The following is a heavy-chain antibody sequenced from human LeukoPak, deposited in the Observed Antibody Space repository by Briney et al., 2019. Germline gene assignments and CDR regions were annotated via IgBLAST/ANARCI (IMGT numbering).Heavy chain of an antibody. J-gene: IGHJ4*02. Sequence: SETLSLTCTVSGGSISSSSYYWGWIRQPPGKGLEWIGSIYYSGSTYYNPSLKSRVTISVDTSKNQFSLKLSSVTAADTAVYYCARDGGQYFDYWGQGTLVTVSS. CDR2: IYYSGST. CDR3: ARDGGQYFDY. V-gene: IGHV4-39*07. CDR1: GGSISSSSYY.